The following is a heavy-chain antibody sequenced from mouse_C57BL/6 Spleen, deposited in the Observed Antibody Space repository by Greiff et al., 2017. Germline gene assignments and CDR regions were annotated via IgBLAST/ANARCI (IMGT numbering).Heavy chain of an antibody. V-gene: IGHV5-17*01. CDR1: GFTFSDYG. Sequence: EVQLMESGGGLVKPGGSLKLSCAASGFTFSDYGMHWVRQAPEKGLEWVVYISSGSSTIYYADTVKGRFTISRDNAKNTLFLQMTSLRSEDTAMYYCARPYYYGSSYFDYWGQGTTLTVSS. D-gene: IGHD1-1*01. J-gene: IGHJ2*01. CDR3: ARPYYYGSSYFDY. CDR2: ISSGSSTI.